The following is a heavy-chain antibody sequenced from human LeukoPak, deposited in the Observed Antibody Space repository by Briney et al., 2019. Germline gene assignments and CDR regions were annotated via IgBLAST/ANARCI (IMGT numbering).Heavy chain of an antibody. D-gene: IGHD5-18*01. Sequence: RASVKVSCKASGYTFTSYDINWVRQATGQGLEWMGWMNPNSGNTGYAQKFQGRVTITRNTSISTAYMELSSLGSEDTAVYYCARIGGGYSYGGGGDWFDPWGQGTLVTVSS. CDR3: ARIGGGYSYGGGGDWFDP. V-gene: IGHV1-8*03. J-gene: IGHJ5*02. CDR1: GYTFTSYD. CDR2: MNPNSGNT.